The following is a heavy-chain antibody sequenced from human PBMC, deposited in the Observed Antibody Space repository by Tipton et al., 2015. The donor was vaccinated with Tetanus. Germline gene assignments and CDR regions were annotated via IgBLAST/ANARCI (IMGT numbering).Heavy chain of an antibody. J-gene: IGHJ5*02. CDR3: ARDLGGYCSGGSCYGNWFDP. Sequence: TLSLTCTVSGGSISSYYWSWIRQPPGKGLEWIGYIYYSGSTNYNPSPKSRVTISVDTSKNQFSLKLSSVTAADTAVYYCARDLGGYCSGGSCYGNWFDPWGQGTLVTVSS. CDR1: GGSISSYY. D-gene: IGHD2-15*01. CDR2: IYYSGST. V-gene: IGHV4-59*01.